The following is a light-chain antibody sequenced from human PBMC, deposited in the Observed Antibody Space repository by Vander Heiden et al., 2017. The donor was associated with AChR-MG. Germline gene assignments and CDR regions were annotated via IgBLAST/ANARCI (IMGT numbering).Light chain of an antibody. CDR1: SGSIASNY. CDR2: EDN. V-gene: IGLV6-57*02. J-gene: IGLJ2*01. Sequence: NFMLTQPPSVSESPGKTVTISCTGSSGSIASNYVQWYQQRPGSAPTTVIYEDNQRPSGVPDRFSGSIDSSSTSASLTISGLKTEDEADYYCQSYDSSNVVFGGGTKLTVL. CDR3: QSYDSSNVV.